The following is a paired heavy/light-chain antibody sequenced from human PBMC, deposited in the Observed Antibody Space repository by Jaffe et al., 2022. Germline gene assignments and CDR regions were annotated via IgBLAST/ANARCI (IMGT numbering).Light chain of an antibody. V-gene: IGKV4-1*01. CDR2: WAS. CDR3: QQHLGFPYT. J-gene: IGKJ2*01. CDR1: QSVLYGSNNKNY. Sequence: DIVMTQSPDSLAVSLGERATINCKSSQSVLYGSNNKNYLAWYQQKPGQPPKLLIYWASTRESGVPDRFSGSGSGTDFTLTISSLQAEDVAVYHCQQHLGFPYTFGQGTKLEIK.
Heavy chain of an antibody. CDR2: ISYTGNT. Sequence: QVQLQESGPGLVKPSETLSLTCTVSGGSISSYYWSWIRQPPGKGLEWIGYISYTGNTNYNPSLKSRVTISLDTPKNQFSLNLSSVTAADTAMYYCARVLSHGWSDYWGQGTLLTVSS. CDR3: ARVLSHGWSDY. D-gene: IGHD6-19*01. CDR1: GGSISSYY. J-gene: IGHJ4*02. V-gene: IGHV4-59*01.